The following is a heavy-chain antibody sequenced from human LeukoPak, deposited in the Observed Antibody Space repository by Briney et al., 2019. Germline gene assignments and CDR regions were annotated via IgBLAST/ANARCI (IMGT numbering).Heavy chain of an antibody. CDR3: ARQPYSSSWGDY. J-gene: IGHJ4*02. V-gene: IGHV4-34*01. D-gene: IGHD6-13*01. CDR1: GGSFSGYY. CDR2: INHSGST. Sequence: SETLSLTCAVYGGSFSGYYWSWIRQPPGKGLEWIGEINHSGSTNYNPSLKSRVTISVDTSKNQFSLKLSSVTAADTAVYYCARQPYSSSWGDYWGQGTLVTVSS.